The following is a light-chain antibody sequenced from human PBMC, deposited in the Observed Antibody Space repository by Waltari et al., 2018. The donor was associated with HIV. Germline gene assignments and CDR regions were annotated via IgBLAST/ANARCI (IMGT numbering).Light chain of an antibody. J-gene: IGLJ3*02. CDR2: ELS. CDR1: NSDIGILDF. V-gene: IGLV2-8*01. Sequence: HSVLTPPPSASGPPGQSVAIPCTGNNSDIGILDFVSWYQHIPHSPPRLLIYELSERPSGVPGRFSGSKVNNITASLTVSDLQAEDEGEYFCSAYGGNNCVLFGGGTKLTVL. CDR3: SAYGGNNCVL.